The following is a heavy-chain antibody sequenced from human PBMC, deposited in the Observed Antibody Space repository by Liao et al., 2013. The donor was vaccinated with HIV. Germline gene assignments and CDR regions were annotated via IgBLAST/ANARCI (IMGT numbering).Heavy chain of an antibody. D-gene: IGHD2-2*01. CDR2: INHSGST. J-gene: IGHJ6*03. Sequence: QVQLKQWGAGLLKPSETLSLTCAVYGGSFSGYYWSWIRQPPGKGLEWIGEINHSGSTNYNPSLTSRVTISLDTSKNQFSLKLRSVTAADTAVYYCARGLWGSITCEGLVCYYYYYYMDVWGKGTTVTVSS. CDR3: ARGLWGSITCEGLVCYYYYYYMDV. V-gene: IGHV4-34*01. CDR1: GGSFSGYY.